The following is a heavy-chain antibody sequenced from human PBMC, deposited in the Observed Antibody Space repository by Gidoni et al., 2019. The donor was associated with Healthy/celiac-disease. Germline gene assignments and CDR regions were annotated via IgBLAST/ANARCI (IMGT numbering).Heavy chain of an antibody. D-gene: IGHD5-12*01. CDR2: INYSGST. J-gene: IGHJ4*02. V-gene: IGHV4-31*03. CDR3: ARGHHSGYDWGGDY. CDR1: GGSISSGGYY. Sequence: QVQLQEPGPGLVKPSQTLSLTCTVSGGSISSGGYYWSWIRQHPGKGLEWIGYINYSGSTYYNPSLKSRVTISVDTSKNQFSLKLSSVTAADTAVYYCARGHHSGYDWGGDYWGQGTLVTVSS.